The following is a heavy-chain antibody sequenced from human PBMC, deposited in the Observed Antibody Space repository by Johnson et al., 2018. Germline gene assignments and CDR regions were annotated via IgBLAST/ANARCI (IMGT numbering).Heavy chain of an antibody. CDR3: VIPGEDSDDYGDRWTPNYFDY. V-gene: IGHV3-30*03. CDR2: ISSDGSKK. J-gene: IGHJ4*02. Sequence: QVQLVESGGGVVQPGRSLRLSCAASGFIFSSHSMHWVRQAPGKGLEWVAVISSDGSKKHYSASVKGRFTISRDRSKNTLNLQMHRLRADETAVYYCVIPGEDSDDYGDRWTPNYFDYWGQGSLVTVSP. D-gene: IGHD4-17*01. CDR1: GFIFSSHS.